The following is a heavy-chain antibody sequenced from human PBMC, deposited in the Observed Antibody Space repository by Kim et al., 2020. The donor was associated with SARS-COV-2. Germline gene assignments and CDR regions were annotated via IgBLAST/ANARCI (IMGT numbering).Heavy chain of an antibody. J-gene: IGHJ6*02. CDR1: GGSISSYY. D-gene: IGHD2-2*02. Sequence: SETLSLTCTVSGGSISSYYWSWIRQPAGKGLEWIGRIYTSGSTNYNPSLKSRVTMSVDTSKNQFSLKLSSVTAADTAVYYCARVEGYCSSTICYTTPWDGMDVWGQGTTVTVSS. V-gene: IGHV4-4*07. CDR2: IYTSGST. CDR3: ARVEGYCSSTICYTTPWDGMDV.